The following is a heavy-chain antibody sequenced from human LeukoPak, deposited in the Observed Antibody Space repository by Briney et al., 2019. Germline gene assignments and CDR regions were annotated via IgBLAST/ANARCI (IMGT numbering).Heavy chain of an antibody. V-gene: IGHV3-30*02. D-gene: IGHD6-13*01. CDR3: ANQHRSSWGTFDY. CDR2: VRNDGSTK. J-gene: IGHJ4*02. CDR1: GFTFRSNG. Sequence: PGGSLRLSCAASGFTFRSNGMHWVRQAPGKGLEWVAFVRNDGSTKYYADSVKGRFTISRDNSKDTLYLQMNSLRADDTAVYYCANQHRSSWGTFDYWGQGTLVTVSS.